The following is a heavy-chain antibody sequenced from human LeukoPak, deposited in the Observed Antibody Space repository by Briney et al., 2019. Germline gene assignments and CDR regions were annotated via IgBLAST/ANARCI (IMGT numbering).Heavy chain of an antibody. D-gene: IGHD3-22*01. V-gene: IGHV1-8*01. Sequence: ASVKVSFKASGYTFTSYDINWVRQATGQGLEWMGWMNPNSGNTGYAQKFQGRVTMTRNTSISTAYMELSSLRSEDTAVYYCARGPPHYYDSSGYYPWGQGTLVTVSS. J-gene: IGHJ5*02. CDR2: MNPNSGNT. CDR1: GYTFTSYD. CDR3: ARGPPHYYDSSGYYP.